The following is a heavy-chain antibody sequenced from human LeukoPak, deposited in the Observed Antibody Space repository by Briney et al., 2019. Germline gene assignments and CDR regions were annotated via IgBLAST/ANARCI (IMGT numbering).Heavy chain of an antibody. CDR1: GFIFSTYG. D-gene: IGHD3-3*01. V-gene: IGHV3-48*04. J-gene: IGHJ4*02. Sequence: GGSLRLSCAASGFIFSTYGIHWVRQAPGKGLEWVSYISSSGSTIYYADSVKGRFTISRDNAKNSLYLQMNSLRAEDTAVYYCAREAPYYDFWSGYRDYWGQGTLVTVSS. CDR3: AREAPYYDFWSGYRDY. CDR2: ISSSGSTI.